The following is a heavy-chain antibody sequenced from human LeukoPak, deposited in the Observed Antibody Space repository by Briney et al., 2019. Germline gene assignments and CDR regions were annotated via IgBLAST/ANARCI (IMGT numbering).Heavy chain of an antibody. CDR2: IKSKTDGGTT. Sequence: GGSLRLSCAASGFTFSNAWMSWVRQAPGKGLEWVGRIKSKTDGGTTDYAAPVKGGFTISRDDSKNTLYLQMNSLKTEDTAVYYCTTEDSGSYSMDYWGQGTLVTVSS. CDR3: TTEDSGSYSMDY. CDR1: GFTFSNAW. D-gene: IGHD1-26*01. J-gene: IGHJ4*02. V-gene: IGHV3-15*01.